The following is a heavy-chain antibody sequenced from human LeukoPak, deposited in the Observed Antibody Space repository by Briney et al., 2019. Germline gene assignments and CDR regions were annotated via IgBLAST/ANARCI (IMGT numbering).Heavy chain of an antibody. Sequence: SETLSLTCTVSGGSISSYYWSWIRQPAGKGLEWIGRIYTSGSTKYNPSPKSRVTMSVDTSKNQFSLGLSSVTAADTAVYYCAGASSGNYYYFDHWGQGTLVTVSS. CDR3: AGASSGNYYYFDH. CDR1: GGSISSYY. J-gene: IGHJ4*02. V-gene: IGHV4-4*07. CDR2: IYTSGST. D-gene: IGHD1-26*01.